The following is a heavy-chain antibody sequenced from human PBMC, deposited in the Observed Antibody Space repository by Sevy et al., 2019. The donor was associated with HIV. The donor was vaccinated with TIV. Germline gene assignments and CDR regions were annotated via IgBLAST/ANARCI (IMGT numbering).Heavy chain of an antibody. V-gene: IGHV3-48*03. J-gene: IGHJ4*02. CDR3: ATASPRVADY. Sequence: GGSLRLSCAASGFTFSSYEMNWVRQAPRKGLEWVSYISSSGSTIYYADSVKGRFTISGDNAKNSLYLQMNSLRAEDTAVYYCATASPRVADYWGQGTLVTVSS. CDR2: ISSSGSTI. D-gene: IGHD2-15*01. CDR1: GFTFSSYE.